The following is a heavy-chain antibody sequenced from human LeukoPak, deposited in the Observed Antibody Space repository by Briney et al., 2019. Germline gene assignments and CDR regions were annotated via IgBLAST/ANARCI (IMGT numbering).Heavy chain of an antibody. V-gene: IGHV5-51*01. J-gene: IGHJ4*02. CDR1: GYSFTCYW. CDR3: ARHSVITSRIAARILDY. D-gene: IGHD6-6*01. CDR2: IYPGDSDT. Sequence: GESLKISCKGSGYSFTCYWIGWVRQMPGKGLEWMGIIYPGDSDTRYSPSFQGQVTISADKSISTAYLQWSSLKASDTAMYYCARHSVITSRIAARILDYWGQGTLVTVSP.